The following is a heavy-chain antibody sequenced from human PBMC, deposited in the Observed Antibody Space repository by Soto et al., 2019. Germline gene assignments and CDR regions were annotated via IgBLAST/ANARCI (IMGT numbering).Heavy chain of an antibody. CDR2: ISAYNGNT. CDR1: GYTFTSYG. CDR3: ASRGSSSWYLVDDAFDI. D-gene: IGHD6-13*01. Sequence: QVQLVQSGAEVKKPGASVKVSCKASGYTFTSYGISWVRQASGQGLEWMGWISAYNGNTNYAQKLQGRVTMTTDTSTSTAYMELRSLRSDDTAVYYCASRGSSSWYLVDDAFDIWGQGTMVTVSS. J-gene: IGHJ3*02. V-gene: IGHV1-18*01.